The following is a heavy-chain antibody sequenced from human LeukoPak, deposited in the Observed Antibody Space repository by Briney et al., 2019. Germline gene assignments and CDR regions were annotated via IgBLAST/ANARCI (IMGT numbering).Heavy chain of an antibody. V-gene: IGHV3-33*01. CDR2: MWNDGSKQ. J-gene: IGHJ4*02. CDR3: ARSIGDPGFVYDI. D-gene: IGHD2-21*02. Sequence: GGSLGLSCAGSGFTFSHYGIHWLRQAPGKGLEWVALMWNDGSKQYYADSVKGRFTISRDNSKNTVDLQMNSLRAEDTAVHYCARSIGDPGFVYDIWGQGTRVTVSS. CDR1: GFTFSHYG.